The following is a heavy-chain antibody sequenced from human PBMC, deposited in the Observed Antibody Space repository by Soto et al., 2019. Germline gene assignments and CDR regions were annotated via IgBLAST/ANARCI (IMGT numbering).Heavy chain of an antibody. Sequence: VGPLRVSSAASGFTFGSFAMSWVRQARGKGLEWVSTISGSGGSTNYGDSVKGRFTISRDNSKNTLYLQMNSLRAEDTAVYYCANSYSERYFDYWGQGTLVTVSS. CDR2: ISGSGGST. V-gene: IGHV3-23*01. CDR3: ANSYSERYFDY. CDR1: GFTFGSFA. J-gene: IGHJ4*02. D-gene: IGHD1-26*01.